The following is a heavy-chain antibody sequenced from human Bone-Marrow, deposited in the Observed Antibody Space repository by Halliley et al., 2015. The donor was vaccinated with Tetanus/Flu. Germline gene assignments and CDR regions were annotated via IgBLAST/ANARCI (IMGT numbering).Heavy chain of an antibody. V-gene: IGHV3-53*01. J-gene: IGHJ6*02. D-gene: IGHD3-22*01. CDR2: IYSRGST. CDR3: VREGYYENYAMDL. Sequence: MSWGRQAPGKGLEWVSIIYSRGSTDHADSVRGRFTVSRDTSKNPMYLQMDSLRAEDTAVYYCVREGYYENYAMDLWDQGP.